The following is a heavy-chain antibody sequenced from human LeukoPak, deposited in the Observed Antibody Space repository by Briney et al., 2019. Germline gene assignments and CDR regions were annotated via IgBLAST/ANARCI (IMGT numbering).Heavy chain of an antibody. J-gene: IGHJ4*02. CDR1: GFTFGTYA. CDR3: AKREYFDWLSGRYYFDY. V-gene: IGHV3-23*01. D-gene: IGHD3-9*01. Sequence: GGSLRLSCAASGFTFGTYAMSWVRQAPGKGLEWVSLIIGSGNSIHYADSVKGRFTISRDNFKNTVFLQLNSLRPEDTAVYYCAKREYFDWLSGRYYFDYWGQGTLVTVSS. CDR2: IIGSGNSI.